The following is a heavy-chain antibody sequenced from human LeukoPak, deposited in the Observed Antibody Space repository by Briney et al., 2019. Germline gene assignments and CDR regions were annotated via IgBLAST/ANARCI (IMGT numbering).Heavy chain of an antibody. V-gene: IGHV3-23*01. Sequence: GGSLRLSCAASGFTFSSYAMSWVRQAPGKGLGWVSAISGSGGSTYYADSVKGRFTISRDNSKNTLYLQMNSRRAEDTAVYYCARDRSGWYKTPFDYWGQGTLVTVSS. D-gene: IGHD6-19*01. CDR3: ARDRSGWYKTPFDY. CDR2: ISGSGGST. CDR1: GFTFSSYA. J-gene: IGHJ4*02.